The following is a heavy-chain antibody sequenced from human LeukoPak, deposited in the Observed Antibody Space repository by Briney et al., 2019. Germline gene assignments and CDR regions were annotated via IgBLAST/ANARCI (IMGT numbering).Heavy chain of an antibody. J-gene: IGHJ4*02. CDR1: GGTFSSYA. CDR2: IIPIFGTA. Sequence: ASVKVSCKASGGTFSSYAISWVRQAPGQGREWMGGIIPIFGTANYAQKFQGRVTITADESTSTAYMELSGLRSEDTAVYYCARVGPIIAARPDYWGQGTLVTVSS. D-gene: IGHD6-6*01. CDR3: ARVGPIIAARPDY. V-gene: IGHV1-69*01.